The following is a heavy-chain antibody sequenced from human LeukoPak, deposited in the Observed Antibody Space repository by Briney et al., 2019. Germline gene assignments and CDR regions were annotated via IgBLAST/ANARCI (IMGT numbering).Heavy chain of an antibody. CDR2: ISSSSSTI. CDR3: ARILPRQYRPPYYYYMDV. CDR1: GFTFSSYS. D-gene: IGHD4-11*01. V-gene: IGHV3-48*01. Sequence: GGSLRLSCAASGFTFSSYSMNWVRQAPGKGLEWVSYISSSSSTIYYADSVKGRFTISRDNAKNSLYLQMNSLRAEDTAVFYCARILPRQYRPPYYYYMDVWGKGTTVTVSS. J-gene: IGHJ6*03.